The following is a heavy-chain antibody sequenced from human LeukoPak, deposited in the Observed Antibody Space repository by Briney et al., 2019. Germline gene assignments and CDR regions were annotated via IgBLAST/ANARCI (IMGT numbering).Heavy chain of an antibody. D-gene: IGHD1-26*01. CDR1: GYKFSKYW. V-gene: IGHV5-51*01. Sequence: GESLKISCKASGYKFSKYWIAWVRQMPGKGLEWMGTIYPDDSDARYSPSFQGQVTLSVDKSVTTAYLQWSSLKASDTAIYYCARRPTTNFDFWGQGTLATVSS. J-gene: IGHJ4*02. CDR2: IYPDDSDA. CDR3: ARRPTTNFDF.